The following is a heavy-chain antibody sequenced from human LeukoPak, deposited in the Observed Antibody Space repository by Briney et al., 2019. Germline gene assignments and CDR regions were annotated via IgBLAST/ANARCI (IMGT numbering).Heavy chain of an antibody. CDR3: ARGRDILTGYYNVVDPPTPYYYMDV. CDR1: GGSISSSSYY. Sequence: SETLSLTCTVSGGSISSSSYYWGWIRQPPGKGLEWIGSIYYSGSTYYNPSLKSRVTISVGTSKNQFSLKLSSVTAADTAVYYCARGRDILTGYYNVVDPPTPYYYMDVWGKGTTVTVSS. D-gene: IGHD3-9*01. V-gene: IGHV4-39*07. CDR2: IYYSGST. J-gene: IGHJ6*03.